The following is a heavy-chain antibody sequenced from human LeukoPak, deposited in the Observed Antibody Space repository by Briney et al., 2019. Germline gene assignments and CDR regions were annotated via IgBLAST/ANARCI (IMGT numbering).Heavy chain of an antibody. V-gene: IGHV4-34*01. CDR2: INHSGDT. D-gene: IGHD7-27*01. Sequence: SETLSLTCTVSGGSISSDPYSWSWVRQPPGKGLEWIGEINHSGDTNYNPSLKSRVTMSVDTSKSQFSLKLTSVTAADTAMYYCASPTGEATRWGQGTLVTVSS. CDR1: GGSISSDPYS. J-gene: IGHJ4*02. CDR3: ASPTGEATR.